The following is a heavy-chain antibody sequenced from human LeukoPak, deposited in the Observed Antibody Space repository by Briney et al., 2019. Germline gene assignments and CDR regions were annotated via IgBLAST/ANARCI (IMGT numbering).Heavy chain of an antibody. V-gene: IGHV4-39*01. Sequence: PSETLSLTCTVSGGSINSSSYYWGWIRQPPGKGLEWIGSIYYSGSTYYNPSLKSRVTISVDTSKNQFSLKLSSVTAADTAVYYCARQFGYSYGGDYWGQGTLVTVSS. D-gene: IGHD5-18*01. CDR3: ARQFGYSYGGDY. CDR2: IYYSGST. CDR1: GGSINSSSYY. J-gene: IGHJ4*02.